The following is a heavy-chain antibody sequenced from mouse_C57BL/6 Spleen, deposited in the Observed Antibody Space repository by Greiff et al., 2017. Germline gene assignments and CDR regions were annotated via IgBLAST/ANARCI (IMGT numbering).Heavy chain of an antibody. CDR2: IYPRDGST. V-gene: IGHV1-78*01. CDR3: ARREVYEYDESLFAY. Sequence: QVQLQQSDAELVKPGASVKISCKVSGYTFTDHTIHWMKQRPEQGLEWMGYIYPRDGSTKYNEKFKGQATLTADKSSSTAYMQLNRLTSEDSAVYFWARREVYEYDESLFAYWGQGTLVTVSA. D-gene: IGHD2-4*01. CDR1: GYTFTDHT. J-gene: IGHJ3*01.